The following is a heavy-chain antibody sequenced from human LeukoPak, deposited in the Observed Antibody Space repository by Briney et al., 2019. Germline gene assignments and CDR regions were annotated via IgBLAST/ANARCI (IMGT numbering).Heavy chain of an antibody. J-gene: IGHJ4*02. CDR1: GGSISSYY. CDR3: ARGPYRSSYLTGYYYVNY. D-gene: IGHD3-9*01. Sequence: SETLSLTCTVSGGSISSYYWSWIRQPPGKGLEWIGYIYYSGSTNYNPSLKSRVTISVDTSKNQFSLKLSSVTAADTAVYYCARGPYRSSYLTGYYYVNYWGQGTLVTVSS. V-gene: IGHV4-59*01. CDR2: IYYSGST.